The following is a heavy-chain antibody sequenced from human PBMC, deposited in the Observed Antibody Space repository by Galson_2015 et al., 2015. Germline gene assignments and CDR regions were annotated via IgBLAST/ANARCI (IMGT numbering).Heavy chain of an antibody. Sequence: QSGAEVTKPGASVTVSCKASGYTFTSYGISWVRQAPGQGLEWMGWISAYNGNTNYAQKLQGRDTMTTDTSTSTAYMELRSLRSDDTAVYYCARDSHVVVTGSGAFDIWGQGTMVTVSS. D-gene: IGHD2-21*02. J-gene: IGHJ3*02. CDR2: ISAYNGNT. V-gene: IGHV1-18*01. CDR1: GYTFTSYG. CDR3: ARDSHVVVTGSGAFDI.